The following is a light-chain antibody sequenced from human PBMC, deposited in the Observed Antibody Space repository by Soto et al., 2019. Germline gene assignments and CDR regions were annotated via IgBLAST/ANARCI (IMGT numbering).Light chain of an antibody. J-gene: IGKJ2*01. CDR1: QSIAKN. V-gene: IGKV3-15*01. CDR2: GAS. CDR3: QQYNNWPPYT. Sequence: EVVITQSPATLSVSPGERATHSCRASQSIAKNLAWYQQKPGRALRLLIYGASTRATGISARFSGSGSGTEFTLTISSLQSEDFAVYYCQQYNNWPPYTFGQGTKVDIK.